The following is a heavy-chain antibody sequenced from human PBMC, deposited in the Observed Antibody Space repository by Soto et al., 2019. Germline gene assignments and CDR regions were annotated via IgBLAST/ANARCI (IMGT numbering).Heavy chain of an antibody. Sequence: GGSLRLSCAASGFTFSSYAMHWVRQAPGKGLEWVAVISYDGSNKYYADSVKGRFTISRDNSKNTPYLQMNSLRAEDTAVYYCASLRGIAVAGPLDFDPWGQGTLVTVSS. CDR1: GFTFSSYA. J-gene: IGHJ5*02. CDR2: ISYDGSNK. V-gene: IGHV3-30-3*01. CDR3: ASLRGIAVAGPLDFDP. D-gene: IGHD6-19*01.